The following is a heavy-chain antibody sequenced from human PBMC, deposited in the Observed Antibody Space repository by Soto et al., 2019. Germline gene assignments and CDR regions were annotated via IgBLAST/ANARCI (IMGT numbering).Heavy chain of an antibody. CDR3: ARAMTYSDSSGGYFGRGFDL. Sequence: EVQLVESGGGLIQPGGSLRLSCAASGFAVTNIFMSWVRQAPGQGLEWVSVIYGGVNTNYADSVKGRFTISRDTTKNVLSLHMNSLKTEDTAVYYGARAMTYSDSSGGYFGRGFDLWGQGTMVTVSS. CDR2: IYGGVNT. V-gene: IGHV3-53*02. J-gene: IGHJ3*01. D-gene: IGHD3-22*01. CDR1: GFAVTNIF.